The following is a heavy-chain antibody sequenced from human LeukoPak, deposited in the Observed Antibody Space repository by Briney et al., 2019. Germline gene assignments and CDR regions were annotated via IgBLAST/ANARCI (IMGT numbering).Heavy chain of an antibody. Sequence: ASVKVSCKASGYAFTGYYMHWVRQAPGQGLEWMGWINPNSGGTNYAQKFQGRVTMTRDTSASTVYMELNSLRSEDTAVYYCARGDISPRGSFDYWGQGTLVTVSS. D-gene: IGHD3-9*01. CDR3: ARGDISPRGSFDY. V-gene: IGHV1-2*02. CDR2: INPNSGGT. CDR1: GYAFTGYY. J-gene: IGHJ4*02.